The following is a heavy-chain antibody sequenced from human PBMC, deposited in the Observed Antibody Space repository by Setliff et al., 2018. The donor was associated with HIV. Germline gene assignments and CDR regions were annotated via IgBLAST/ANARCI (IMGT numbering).Heavy chain of an antibody. CDR3: ARHTIGVATWSDGFDF. V-gene: IGHV4-59*11. Sequence: SETLSLSCSVSGGSISSHYWTWIRQSPGKGLEWIGSVYYSGDTDYNPSLKSRVSTSVDTSKNQFSLKLSSVTAADTAVYYCARHTIGVATWSDGFDFWGQGQWSPSPQ. CDR2: VYYSGDT. CDR1: GGSISSHY. D-gene: IGHD6-19*01. J-gene: IGHJ4*02.